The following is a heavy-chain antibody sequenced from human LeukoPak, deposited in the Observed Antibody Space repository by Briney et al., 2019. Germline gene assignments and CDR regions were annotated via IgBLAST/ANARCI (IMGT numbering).Heavy chain of an antibody. V-gene: IGHV3-74*01. CDR3: ARDGIDRSSGTSYYYYMAV. CDR1: GFTFSSYW. Sequence: GGSLRLSCAASGFTFSSYWMHWVRQAPGKGLVWVSRINSDGSSTSYADSVKGRFTISRDNSKNTLYLQMNSLRAEDTAVYYCARDGIDRSSGTSYYYYMAVWGKGTTVTISS. CDR2: INSDGSST. D-gene: IGHD3-22*01. J-gene: IGHJ6*03.